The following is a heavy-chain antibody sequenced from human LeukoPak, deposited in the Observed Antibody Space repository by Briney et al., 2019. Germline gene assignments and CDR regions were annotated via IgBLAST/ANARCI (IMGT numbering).Heavy chain of an antibody. J-gene: IGHJ4*02. CDR3: ARVGYGSGSYTEAFDY. D-gene: IGHD3-10*01. V-gene: IGHV4-59*12. CDR2: IYYSGST. CDR1: GGSLSSYY. Sequence: SETLSLTCTVSGGSLSSYYWSWIRQPPGKGLEWIGYIYYSGSTNYNPSLKSRVTISVDTSKNQFSLKLSSVTAADTAVYYCARVGYGSGSYTEAFDYWGQGTLVTVSS.